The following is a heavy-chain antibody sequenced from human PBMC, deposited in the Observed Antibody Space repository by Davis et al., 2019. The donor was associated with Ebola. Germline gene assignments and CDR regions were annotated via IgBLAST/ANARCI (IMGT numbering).Heavy chain of an antibody. CDR3: ARDSGYCSSTSCSKQSFDY. CDR1: GYIFIGYY. V-gene: IGHV1-2*02. Sequence: ASVKVSCKTSGYIFIGYYMHWLRQAPGQGLEWMGWINPNTDDRGYVQKFQDRVTMTRDTSINTVYMQPSGVTCDDTAVYFCARDSGYCSSTSCSKQSFDYWGQGTLVTVSS. D-gene: IGHD2-2*01. J-gene: IGHJ4*02. CDR2: INPNTDDR.